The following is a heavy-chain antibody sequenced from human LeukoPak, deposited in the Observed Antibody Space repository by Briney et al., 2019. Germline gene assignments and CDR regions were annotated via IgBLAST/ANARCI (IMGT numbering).Heavy chain of an antibody. CDR1: GFIFEDYT. CDR2: ISWDGTT. Sequence: GGSLILSCAASGFIFEDYTMHWVRQAPGKTLEWVSLISWDGTTYYADSVKGRFTISRDNSKDSLYLQMDTLRSEDTAFYYCVKDLSYESSGSFFDFWGQGTLVTVS. V-gene: IGHV3-43*01. J-gene: IGHJ4*02. CDR3: VKDLSYESSGSFFDF. D-gene: IGHD3-22*01.